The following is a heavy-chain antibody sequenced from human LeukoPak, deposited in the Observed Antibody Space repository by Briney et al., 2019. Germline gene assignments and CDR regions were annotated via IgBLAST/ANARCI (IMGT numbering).Heavy chain of an antibody. V-gene: IGHV4-59*01. CDR3: ARGIRQCGMAPRFDP. D-gene: IGHD1-26*01. CDR2: MCYSGST. Sequence: SSETLSLTCTLSGGSISSYHWSWIRQPRGKGLEWIEYMCYSGSTNYNPSLKSRVTISVDTSKNPSSLKLSSVTAADTAMYYCARGIRQCGMAPRFDPWGQGTLVTVSS. J-gene: IGHJ5*02. CDR1: GGSISSYH.